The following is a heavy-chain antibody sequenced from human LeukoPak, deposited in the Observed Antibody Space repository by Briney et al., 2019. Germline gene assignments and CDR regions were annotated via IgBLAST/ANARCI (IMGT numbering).Heavy chain of an antibody. D-gene: IGHD3-3*01. CDR1: GYSFTSYW. V-gene: IGHV5-51*01. J-gene: IGHJ3*02. CDR3: ARRPSYDFWSGYYGVDGLDI. CDR2: IYPGDSDT. Sequence: GESLKISCKSSGYSFTSYWIGWVRQMPGKGLEWMGIIYPGDSDTRYSPSFQGQVTISADKSISIAYLQWNSLKASDTAMYYCARRPSYDFWSGYYGVDGLDIWGQGTMVTVSS.